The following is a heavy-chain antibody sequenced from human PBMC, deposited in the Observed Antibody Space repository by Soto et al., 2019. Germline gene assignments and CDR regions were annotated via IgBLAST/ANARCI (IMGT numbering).Heavy chain of an antibody. CDR1: GGTFSSYA. CDR2: IIPIFGTA. D-gene: IGHD2-15*01. Sequence: GASVKVSCKASGGTFSSYAISWVRQAPGQGLEWMGGIIPIFGTANYAQKFQGRVTITADESTSTAYMELSSLRSEDTAVYYCARDKQRGIRSGGSCYAGTNFYGMDVWGQGTTVTVSS. V-gene: IGHV1-69*13. CDR3: ARDKQRGIRSGGSCYAGTNFYGMDV. J-gene: IGHJ6*02.